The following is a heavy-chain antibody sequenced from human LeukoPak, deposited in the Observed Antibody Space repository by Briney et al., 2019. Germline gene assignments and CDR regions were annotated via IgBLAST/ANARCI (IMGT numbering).Heavy chain of an antibody. J-gene: IGHJ3*02. CDR1: GGSINNYY. CDR3: ARSALSGFDI. CDR2: FYASGTT. V-gene: IGHV4-4*07. Sequence: SETLSLTCIMSGGSINNYYWSWIRQPAGKGPEWIGRFYASGTTYYNPALNSRAAMSMDMSKNHFSLKLTSVTAADTAVYYCARSALSGFDIWGQGTMVTVSS. D-gene: IGHD3-9*01.